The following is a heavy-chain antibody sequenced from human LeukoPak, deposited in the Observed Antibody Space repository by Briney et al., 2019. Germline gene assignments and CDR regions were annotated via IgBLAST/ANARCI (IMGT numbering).Heavy chain of an antibody. V-gene: IGHV1-69*05. J-gene: IGHJ4*02. CDR3: AREVHPSGSVYFDY. D-gene: IGHD3-3*01. CDR2: IIPIFGTA. CDR1: GYTFTSYG. Sequence: GASVKVSCKASGYTFTSYGISWVRQAPGQGLEWMGGIIPIFGTANYAQKFQGRVTITTDESTSTAYMELSSLRSEDTAVYYCAREVHPSGSVYFDYWGQGTLVTVSS.